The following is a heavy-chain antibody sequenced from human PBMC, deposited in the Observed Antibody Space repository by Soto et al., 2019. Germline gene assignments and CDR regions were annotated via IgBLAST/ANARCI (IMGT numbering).Heavy chain of an antibody. D-gene: IGHD2-21*01. CDR1: GFTFSNAW. CDR2: IKSKTDGGTT. J-gene: IGHJ3*02. Sequence: EVQLVESGGGLVKPGGSLRLSCTASGFTFSNAWMNWVRQAPGKGLEWVGRIKSKTDGGTTDYAAPVKGRVTISRDDSKHTLYLQMNSLKTEATAVYYCTAYQPVVGPPAGLDAFDIGGQGTMVTVSS. CDR3: TAYQPVVGPPAGLDAFDI. V-gene: IGHV3-15*07.